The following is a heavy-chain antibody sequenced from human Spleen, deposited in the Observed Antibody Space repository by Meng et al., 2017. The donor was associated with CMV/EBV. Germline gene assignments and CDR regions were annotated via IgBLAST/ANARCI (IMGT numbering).Heavy chain of an antibody. CDR1: GFTFSNAW. J-gene: IGHJ4*02. V-gene: IGHV3-15*01. Sequence: GGSLRLSCAASGFTFSNAWMSWVRRAPGKGLEWVGRITSKTDGGTTDYAAPVKGRFTISRDDSKNTLYLQMNSLRAEDTAVYYCARTHNGRGGSFDFWGQGALVTVSS. CDR2: ITSKTDGGTT. D-gene: IGHD3-16*01. CDR3: ARTHNGRGGSFDF.